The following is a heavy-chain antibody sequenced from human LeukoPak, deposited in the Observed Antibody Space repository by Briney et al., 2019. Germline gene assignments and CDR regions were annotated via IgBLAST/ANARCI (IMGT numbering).Heavy chain of an antibody. J-gene: IGHJ4*02. CDR3: ARGQYSSSPVFDF. Sequence: SETLSLTCTVSGGSISNYYWSWIRQPPGKGLEWIGEINHSGSTKYNPSLKSRVTISEDTSKHQFSLKLSSVTAADTAVYYCARGQYSSSPVFDFWGQGTLVTVSS. D-gene: IGHD6-6*01. CDR1: GGSISNYY. V-gene: IGHV4-34*01. CDR2: INHSGST.